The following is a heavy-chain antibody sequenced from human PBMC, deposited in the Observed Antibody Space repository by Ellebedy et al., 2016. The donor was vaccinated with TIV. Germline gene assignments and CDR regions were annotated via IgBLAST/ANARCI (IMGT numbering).Heavy chain of an antibody. CDR3: ARRSSRNVMDV. J-gene: IGHJ6*02. Sequence: SQTLSLTCAISGDSVSNNGVTWNWIRQSPSRGLEWLGRAYYRSTWIYNYAVSVNGRIPINPATSKNQFSLQLNSVTPEDTAVYYCARRSSRNVMDVWGQGITVTVSS. V-gene: IGHV6-1*01. CDR1: GDSVSNNGVT. D-gene: IGHD6-13*01. CDR2: AYYRSTWIY.